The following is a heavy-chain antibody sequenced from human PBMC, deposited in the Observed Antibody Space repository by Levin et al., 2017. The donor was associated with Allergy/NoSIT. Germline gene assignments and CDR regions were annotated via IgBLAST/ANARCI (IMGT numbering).Heavy chain of an antibody. CDR2: IYTSDNT. CDR1: GGSISSYY. D-gene: IGHD1-26*01. Sequence: SQTLSLTCTVSGGSISSYYWSWIRQPAGKGLEWIGRIYTSDNTNYNPSLKSRVTMSVDTSKNQFSLKLSSVTAADTAVYYCAREVSGSRQLDYWGQGTLVTVSS. V-gene: IGHV4-4*07. CDR3: AREVSGSRQLDY. J-gene: IGHJ4*02.